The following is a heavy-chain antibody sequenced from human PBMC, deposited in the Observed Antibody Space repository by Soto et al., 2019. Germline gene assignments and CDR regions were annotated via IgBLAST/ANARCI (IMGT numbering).Heavy chain of an antibody. Sequence: GGSLRLSCAASGFTFSSYGMHWVRQAPGKGLEWVALMSCDGSYQDYADSVKGRFTISRDDSENTLYLQMDSLRAEDTAVYYCAKDLQQQLDFVYYYYSGMDVWGQGTTVTVSS. CDR3: AKDLQQQLDFVYYYYSGMDV. V-gene: IGHV3-30*18. J-gene: IGHJ6*02. D-gene: IGHD6-13*01. CDR1: GFTFSSYG. CDR2: MSCDGSYQ.